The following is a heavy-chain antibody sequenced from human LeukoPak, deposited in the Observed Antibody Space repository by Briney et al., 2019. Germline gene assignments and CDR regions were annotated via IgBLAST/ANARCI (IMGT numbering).Heavy chain of an antibody. Sequence: SETLSLTCAVYGGSFSGYYWSWIRQPPGKGLEWIGEIKHSGSTNYNPSLKSRVTISVDTSKNQFSLKLSSVTAADTAVYYCARRRITIFGVVIYYYGMDVWGQGTTVTVPS. J-gene: IGHJ6*02. CDR1: GGSFSGYY. CDR3: ARRRITIFGVVIYYYGMDV. V-gene: IGHV4-34*01. CDR2: IKHSGST. D-gene: IGHD3-3*01.